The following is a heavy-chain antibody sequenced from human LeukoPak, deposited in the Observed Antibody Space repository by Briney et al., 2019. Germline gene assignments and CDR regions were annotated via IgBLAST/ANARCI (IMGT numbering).Heavy chain of an antibody. CDR1: GFTFSSYG. V-gene: IGHV3-30*02. J-gene: IGHJ4*02. Sequence: GGSLRLSCAASGFTFSSYGMHWVRQAPGKGLEWVAFIRYDGSNKYYADSVKGRFTISRDNSKNTLYLQMNSLRAEDTAVYYCAKDGRFGGFLDYWGQGTLVTVSS. CDR3: AKDGRFGGFLDY. CDR2: IRYDGSNK. D-gene: IGHD3-10*01.